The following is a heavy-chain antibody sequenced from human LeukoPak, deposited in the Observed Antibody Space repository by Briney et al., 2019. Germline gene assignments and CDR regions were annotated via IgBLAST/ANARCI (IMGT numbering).Heavy chain of an antibody. CDR1: GGTFSSYA. D-gene: IGHD6-13*01. CDR2: IIPIFGTA. V-gene: IGHV1-69*13. J-gene: IGHJ3*02. CDR3: ATAAAGNSDAFDI. Sequence: SVKVSCTASGGTFSSYAISWVRQAPGQGLEWMGGIIPIFGTANYAQKFQGRVTITADESTSTAYMELSSLRSEDTAVYYCATAAAGNSDAFDIWGQGTMVTVSS.